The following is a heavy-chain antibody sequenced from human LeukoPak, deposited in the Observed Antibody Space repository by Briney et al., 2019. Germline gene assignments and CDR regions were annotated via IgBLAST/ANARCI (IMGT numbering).Heavy chain of an antibody. CDR1: GGSISSYY. D-gene: IGHD1-26*01. CDR3: ARDDIVVATTFDY. Sequence: SENLSLTCTLSGGSISSYYWSWIRQPAGKGLEWIGRIYTSGRTNYNPCLKSRLTMSVDTSKNQFSLKLSSVPAADTAVYYCARDDIVVATTFDYWGQGTLVTFSS. J-gene: IGHJ4*02. V-gene: IGHV4-4*07. CDR2: IYTSGRT.